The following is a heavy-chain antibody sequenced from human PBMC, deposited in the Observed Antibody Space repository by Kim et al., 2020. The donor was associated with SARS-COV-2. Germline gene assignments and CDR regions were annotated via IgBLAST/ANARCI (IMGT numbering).Heavy chain of an antibody. V-gene: IGHV3-23*01. Sequence: GGSLRLSCAASGFTFSSYAMSWVRQAPGKGLEWVSAISGSGGSTYYADSVKGRFTISRDNSKNTLYLQMNSLRAEDTAVYYCAKEPSFGELFRPAGMDVWGQGTTVTVSS. CDR2: ISGSGGST. D-gene: IGHD3-10*01. CDR3: AKEPSFGELFRPAGMDV. J-gene: IGHJ6*02. CDR1: GFTFSSYA.